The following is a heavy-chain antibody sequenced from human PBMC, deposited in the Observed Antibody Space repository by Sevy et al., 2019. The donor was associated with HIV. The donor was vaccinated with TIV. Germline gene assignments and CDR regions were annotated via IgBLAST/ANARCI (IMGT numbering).Heavy chain of an antibody. Sequence: GGSLRLSCAASGFSFSGYAIHWVRQAPGKGLEWVAVISYDGSNKYYADSVKGRFTISRDNSKNTLYLQMNSLRAEDTAVYYCAKGRPGTTVVTDYWGQGTLVTVSS. CDR3: AKGRPGTTVVTDY. CDR1: GFSFSGYA. V-gene: IGHV3-30*18. J-gene: IGHJ4*02. CDR2: ISYDGSNK. D-gene: IGHD4-17*01.